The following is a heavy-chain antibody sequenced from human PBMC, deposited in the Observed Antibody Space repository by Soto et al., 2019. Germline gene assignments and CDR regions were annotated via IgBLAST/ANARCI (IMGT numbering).Heavy chain of an antibody. CDR3: AGSITIFGVVLSSFDY. J-gene: IGHJ4*02. Sequence: GGSLTLSCAASGFTVSSNYMSWVRQAPGKGLEWVSVIYSGGSTYDADSVKGRFTISRDNSKNMLYRQMNSLRAEDKAVYYCAGSITIFGVVLSSFDYWGQGTLVTVSS. D-gene: IGHD3-3*01. CDR2: IYSGGST. CDR1: GFTVSSNY. V-gene: IGHV3-66*01.